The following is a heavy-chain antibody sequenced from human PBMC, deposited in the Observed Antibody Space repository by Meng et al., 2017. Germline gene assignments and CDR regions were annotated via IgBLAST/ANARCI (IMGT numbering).Heavy chain of an antibody. Sequence: QVQLPPVGAGLLRPSETLSRTCAVYGASFSGYDWSWIRQTPGKGLEWIWEINPSGSTNYNPSLKSRVTISVDTSKNQFSLKLSSVTAADTAVYYCARSRFELLWFGESPTRNWYFDLWGRGTLVTVSS. V-gene: IGHV4-34*01. CDR1: GASFSGYD. J-gene: IGHJ2*01. CDR2: INPSGST. D-gene: IGHD3-10*01. CDR3: ARSRFELLWFGESPTRNWYFDL.